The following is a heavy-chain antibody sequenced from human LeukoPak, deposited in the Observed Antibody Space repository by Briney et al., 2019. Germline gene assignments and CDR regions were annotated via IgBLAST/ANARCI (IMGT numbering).Heavy chain of an antibody. CDR2: IIPIFGTA. Sequence: SVKVSCKASGGTFISYAISWVRQAPGQGLEWMGGIIPIFGTANYAQKFQGRVTITADESTSTAYMELSSLGSEDTAVYYCARGPVPRTSDIVVVPAAMIGMDVWGQGTTVTVSS. CDR3: ARGPVPRTSDIVVVPAAMIGMDV. J-gene: IGHJ6*02. D-gene: IGHD2-2*01. V-gene: IGHV1-69*13. CDR1: GGTFISYA.